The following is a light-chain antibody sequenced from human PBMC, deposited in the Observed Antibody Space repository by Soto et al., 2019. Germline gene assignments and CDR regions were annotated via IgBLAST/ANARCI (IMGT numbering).Light chain of an antibody. CDR2: DAS. CDR3: QQRRYGPVT. J-gene: IGKJ1*01. CDR1: QSVSSY. Sequence: EIVLTQSPAILSMSPGERATLSCRASQSVSSYFAWYQQKPGQAPRLLIYDASNRATGVPARFSGSGSGTDLTLTISSPEPEEFAGYYCQQRRYGPVTFGQGTKVEIK. V-gene: IGKV3-11*01.